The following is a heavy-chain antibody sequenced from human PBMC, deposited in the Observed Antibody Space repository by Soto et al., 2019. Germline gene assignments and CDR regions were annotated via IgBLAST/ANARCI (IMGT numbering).Heavy chain of an antibody. CDR2: INHSGST. V-gene: IGHV4-34*01. Sequence: SETLSLTCAVYGGSFSGYYWSWIRQPPGKGLEWIGEINHSGSTNYNPSLKSRVTISVDTSKNQFSLKLSSVTAADTAVYYCAREPGLRYFDWYRRAGAFDIWGQGTMVTVSS. CDR1: GGSFSGYY. CDR3: AREPGLRYFDWYRRAGAFDI. J-gene: IGHJ3*02. D-gene: IGHD3-9*01.